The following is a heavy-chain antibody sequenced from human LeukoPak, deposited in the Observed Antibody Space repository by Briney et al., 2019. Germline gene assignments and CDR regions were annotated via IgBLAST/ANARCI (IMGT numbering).Heavy chain of an antibody. D-gene: IGHD3-10*01. V-gene: IGHV1-18*01. J-gene: IGHJ5*02. Sequence: ASVKVSCKASGYTFTSYGISWVRQAPGQGLERMGWISAYNGNTNYAQKLQGRVTMTTDTSTSTAYMELRSLRSDDTAVYYCFTYYYGSGSYFPLDPWGQGTLVTVSS. CDR3: FTYYYGSGSYFPLDP. CDR2: ISAYNGNT. CDR1: GYTFTSYG.